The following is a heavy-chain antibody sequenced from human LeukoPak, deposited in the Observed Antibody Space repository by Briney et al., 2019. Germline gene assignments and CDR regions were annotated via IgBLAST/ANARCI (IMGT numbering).Heavy chain of an antibody. V-gene: IGHV4-39*01. CDR3: ARWSSSGYPAMFDFY. J-gene: IGHJ4*02. CDR1: GGSISSSSYY. D-gene: IGHD3-22*01. CDR2: IYYSGST. Sequence: SETLSLTCTVSGGSISSSSYYWGWIRQPPGKGLEWIVSIYYSGSTYYNPSLKSRVTISVDTSKNQFSLKLSSVTAADTAVYYCARWSSSGYPAMFDFYWGQGTLVTVSS.